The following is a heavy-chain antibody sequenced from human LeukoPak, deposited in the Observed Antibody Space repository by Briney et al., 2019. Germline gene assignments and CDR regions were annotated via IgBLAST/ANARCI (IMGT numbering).Heavy chain of an antibody. J-gene: IGHJ6*03. V-gene: IGHV4-39*07. Sequence: PSETLSLTCTVSGGSISSSSYYWGWIRQPPGKGLEWIGNIYYSGRTYYNPSLKSRVTISVDTSKNQFSLRLNSVTAADTAVYYCARHIAVAVYSGFSYYMDVWGKGTTVTVSS. CDR2: IYYSGRT. CDR1: GGSISSSSYY. CDR3: ARHIAVAVYSGFSYYMDV. D-gene: IGHD6-19*01.